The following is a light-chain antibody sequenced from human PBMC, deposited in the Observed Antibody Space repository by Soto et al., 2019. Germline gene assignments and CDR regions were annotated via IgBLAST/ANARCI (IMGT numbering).Light chain of an antibody. CDR1: QSVDSS. J-gene: IGKJ4*01. CDR2: DAS. Sequence: DILLTQSPATLSLSPGERATLSCRTSQSVDSSLAWFQQKPGQAPRLLIYDASNRATDIPTRFSGSGSGTDFSLTINSLEPEDFAVYYCQQRGSWPQLTFGGGTKVEI. CDR3: QQRGSWPQLT. V-gene: IGKV3-11*01.